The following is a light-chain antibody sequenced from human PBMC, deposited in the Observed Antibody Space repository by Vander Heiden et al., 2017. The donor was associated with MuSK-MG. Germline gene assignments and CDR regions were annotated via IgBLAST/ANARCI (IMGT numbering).Light chain of an antibody. CDR2: AAS. CDR1: QSISSY. J-gene: IGKJ2*01. V-gene: IGKV1-39*01. Sequence: DIQMTQSPSSLSASVGDRVTITCRASQSISSYLNWYQQKPGKAPKLLIYAASSLQSGVPSRFSGSGSGTDFTLTISSLQPEDFATYYCQQGDSTPPETFGQGTKLEIK. CDR3: QQGDSTPPET.